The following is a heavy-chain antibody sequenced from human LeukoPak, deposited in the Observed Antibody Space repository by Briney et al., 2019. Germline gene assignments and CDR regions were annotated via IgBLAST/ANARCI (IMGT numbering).Heavy chain of an antibody. CDR1: SDSIDTYY. CDR3: ARGFGSGNYYYGWFDP. Sequence: SETLSLTCTVSSDSIDTYYWSWIRQPAGKGLEWIGRVYISGTTNYNPSLKSRVTMSVDTSKNQFSLKLSSVTAADTAVYYCARGFGSGNYYYGWFDPWGQGALVTVSS. J-gene: IGHJ5*02. D-gene: IGHD3-10*01. CDR2: VYISGTT. V-gene: IGHV4-4*07.